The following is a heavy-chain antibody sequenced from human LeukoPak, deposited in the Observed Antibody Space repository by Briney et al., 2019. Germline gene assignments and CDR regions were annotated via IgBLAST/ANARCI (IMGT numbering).Heavy chain of an antibody. CDR3: ARGGRAGSCSAFDI. V-gene: IGHV1-24*01. CDR1: GYTLTELS. D-gene: IGHD3-10*02. Sequence: ASVKVSCKVSGYTLTELSMHWVRQAPGKGLEWMGGFDPEDGETIYAQKFQGRVTMTEDTSTDTAYMELSSLRSEDTAVYYCARGGRAGSCSAFDIWGQGTMVTVSS. J-gene: IGHJ3*02. CDR2: FDPEDGET.